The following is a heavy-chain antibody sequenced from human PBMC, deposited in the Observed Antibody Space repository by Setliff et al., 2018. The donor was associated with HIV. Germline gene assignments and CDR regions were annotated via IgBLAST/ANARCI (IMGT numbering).Heavy chain of an antibody. Sequence: GGSLRLSCTASGFTFGNYAINWVRQAPGKGLEWVSVIFGGGNTYYADSVKGRFTISRDNSKNTLYLQMNSLRAEDTAVYYCATDGIGGWLRPMPDYWGQGTQVTVS. D-gene: IGHD5-12*01. CDR2: IFGGGNT. CDR3: ATDGIGGWLRPMPDY. CDR1: GFTFGNYA. V-gene: IGHV3-23*01. J-gene: IGHJ4*02.